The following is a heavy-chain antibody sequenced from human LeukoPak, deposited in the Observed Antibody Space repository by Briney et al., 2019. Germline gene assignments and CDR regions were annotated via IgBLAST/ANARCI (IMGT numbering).Heavy chain of an antibody. Sequence: SETLSLTCTVSGGFISSYYWSWIRQPPGKGREWIGYIYNSGSTNSNPSLKSRVTISVDPSKNQFSLKLRSVTAADMACYYRAGGSSLFPYFDYGGRGTLVTVSS. D-gene: IGHD6-13*01. J-gene: IGHJ4*02. CDR3: AGGSSLFPYFDY. CDR2: IYNSGST. V-gene: IGHV4-59*01. CDR1: GGFISSYY.